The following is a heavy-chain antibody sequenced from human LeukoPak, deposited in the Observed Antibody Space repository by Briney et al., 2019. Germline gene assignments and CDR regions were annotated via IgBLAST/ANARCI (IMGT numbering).Heavy chain of an antibody. V-gene: IGHV3-23*01. Sequence: GESLRHPCAASGFDFSNYVMTWVRQAPRKGLQWVAGITSSWDITYYSDSVKGRFTISRDNSRNAQDLHMNSLRAEDTALYYCAKRTYYYGSGTYANGMDAWGQGTTVTVSS. CDR2: ITSSWDIT. D-gene: IGHD3-10*01. J-gene: IGHJ6*02. CDR1: GFDFSNYV. CDR3: AKRTYYYGSGTYANGMDA.